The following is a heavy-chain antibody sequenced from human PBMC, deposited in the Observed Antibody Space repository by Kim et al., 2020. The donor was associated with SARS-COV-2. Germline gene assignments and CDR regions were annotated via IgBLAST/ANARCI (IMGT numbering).Heavy chain of an antibody. Sequence: SETLSLTCTVSGGSISSYYWSWIRQPPGKGLEWIGYIYYSGSTNYNPSLKSRVTISVDTSKNQFSLKLSSVTAADTAVYYCARLYGSGSYYSGYYYYGM. J-gene: IGHJ6*01. CDR2: IYYSGST. CDR1: GGSISSYY. D-gene: IGHD3-10*01. CDR3: ARLYGSGSYYSGYYYYGM. V-gene: IGHV4-59*08.